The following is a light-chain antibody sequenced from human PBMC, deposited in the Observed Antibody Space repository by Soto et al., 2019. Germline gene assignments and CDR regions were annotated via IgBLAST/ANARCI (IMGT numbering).Light chain of an antibody. CDR3: QQRSGWLLT. CDR1: QSVSSS. V-gene: IGKV3-11*01. CDR2: DAS. J-gene: IGKJ4*01. Sequence: EIVLTQSPATLSLSPGERATLSCRASQSVSSSLAWFQQKPGQPPRLLIYDASNRATGIPARFSGSGSGTDFTLTISSLEPEDFAVYYCQQRSGWLLTFGGGTNVQIK.